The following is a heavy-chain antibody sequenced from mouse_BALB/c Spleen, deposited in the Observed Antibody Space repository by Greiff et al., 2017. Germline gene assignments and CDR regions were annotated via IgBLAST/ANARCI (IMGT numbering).Heavy chain of an antibody. CDR3: ARSRVFSYFDY. D-gene: IGHD2-10*02. J-gene: IGHJ2*01. V-gene: IGHV14-3*02. Sequence: VQLQQSGAELVKPGASVKLSCTASGFNIKDTYMHWVKQRPEQGLEWIGRIDPANGNTKYDPKFQGKATITADTSSNTAYLQLSSLTSEDTAVYYCARSRVFSYFDYWGQGTTLTVSS. CDR2: IDPANGNT. CDR1: GFNIKDTY.